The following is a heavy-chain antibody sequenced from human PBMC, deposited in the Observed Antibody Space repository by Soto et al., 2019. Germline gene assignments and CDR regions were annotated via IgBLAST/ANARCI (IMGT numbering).Heavy chain of an antibody. CDR3: AKDFERSAFDH. V-gene: IGHV3-23*01. CDR1: GFSFSSLA. D-gene: IGHD3-3*01. Sequence: LRLSCAASGFSFSSLAMSWVRQAPGKGLEWVSSISGRGVDTLYADSVKGRFTISRDNSRNTLYLEISSLTGDDAAVYYCAKDFERSAFDHWGQGTPVTVSS. J-gene: IGHJ4*02. CDR2: ISGRGVDT.